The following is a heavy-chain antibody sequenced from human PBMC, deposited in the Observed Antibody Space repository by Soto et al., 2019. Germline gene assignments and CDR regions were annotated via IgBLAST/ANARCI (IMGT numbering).Heavy chain of an antibody. D-gene: IGHD2-15*01. Sequence: ASVKVSCKVSGYTLTQLSMHWVRQAPGKGLEWMGGFDREDGETIYAQMFQGRVTMTEDTSTDTAYMELSSLRSEDTAFYFCATDTFCRGAGGSSPCFYAMGVQGRGTMVTASS. CDR2: FDREDGET. CDR3: ATDTFCRGAGGSSPCFYAMGV. V-gene: IGHV1-24*01. J-gene: IGHJ6*02. CDR1: GYTLTQLS.